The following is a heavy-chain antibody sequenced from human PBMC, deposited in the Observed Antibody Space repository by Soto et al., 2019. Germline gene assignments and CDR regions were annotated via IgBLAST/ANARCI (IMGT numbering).Heavy chain of an antibody. D-gene: IGHD3-10*01. J-gene: IGHJ4*02. CDR3: ARGLGYYGSGSSYYFDY. Sequence: QVQLVQSGAEVKKPGSSVKVSCKASGGTFSSYAISWVRQAPGQGLEWMGGIIPIFGTANYAQKFQGRVTITADESTSIAYMELSSLRSEDTAVYYCARGLGYYGSGSSYYFDYWGQGTLVTVSS. CDR1: GGTFSSYA. CDR2: IIPIFGTA. V-gene: IGHV1-69*01.